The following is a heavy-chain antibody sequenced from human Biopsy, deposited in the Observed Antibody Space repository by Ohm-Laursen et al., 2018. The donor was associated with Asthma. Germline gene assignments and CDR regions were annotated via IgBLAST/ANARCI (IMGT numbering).Heavy chain of an antibody. D-gene: IGHD1-7*01. CDR3: ARFIDGTFFVDY. Sequence: GESLRTSCKASGYTFSDSWIGWVRQMPGKGLEWMGIIFAANSETKYSPSFQGQVTISADMSISNAFLQWSSLKASDTAIYYCARFIDGTFFVDYWGQGTLVTVSS. J-gene: IGHJ4*02. V-gene: IGHV5-51*01. CDR2: IFAANSET. CDR1: GYTFSDSW.